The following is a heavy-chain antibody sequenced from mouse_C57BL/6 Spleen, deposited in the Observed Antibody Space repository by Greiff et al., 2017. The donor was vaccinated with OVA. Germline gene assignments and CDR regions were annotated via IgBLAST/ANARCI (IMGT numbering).Heavy chain of an antibody. V-gene: IGHV1-15*01. D-gene: IGHD1-1*01. J-gene: IGHJ2*01. CDR2: IDPETGGP. CDR3: PTVVPDWYYFDY. Sequence: QVQLQQSGAELVRPGASVTLSCKASGYTFTDYEMHWVKQTPVHGLEWIGAIDPETGGPAYNQKFKGKAILTADKSSSTASLELRSLTSEDSAVYYCPTVVPDWYYFDYWGQGTTLTVSS. CDR1: GYTFTDYE.